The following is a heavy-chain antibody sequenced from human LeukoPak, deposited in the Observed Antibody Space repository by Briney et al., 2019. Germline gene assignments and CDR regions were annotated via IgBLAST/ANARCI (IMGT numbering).Heavy chain of an antibody. Sequence: PGGSLRLSCAASGFTFSNYEMNWVRQAPGKGLEWVGRVKSKTHGGTTAYAAPVKGRFTISRDDSKTTVYLQMNSLKSEDAAMYYCTTERPYFDNWGQGTLVTVSS. CDR1: GFTFSNYE. CDR3: TTERPYFDN. CDR2: VKSKTHGGTT. V-gene: IGHV3-15*01. J-gene: IGHJ4*02.